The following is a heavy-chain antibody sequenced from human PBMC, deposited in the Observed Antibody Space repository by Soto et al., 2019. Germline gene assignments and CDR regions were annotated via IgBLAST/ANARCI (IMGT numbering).Heavy chain of an antibody. Sequence: SETLSLTCAVSSGSISSSNWWSWVRQPPGKGLEWIGEIYHSGSTNYNPSLKSRVTISVDKSKNQFSLKLSSVTAADTAVYYCARGADYSNPYYYYYYMDVWGKGTTVTVSS. CDR1: SGSISSSNW. V-gene: IGHV4-4*02. CDR3: ARGADYSNPYYYYYYMDV. J-gene: IGHJ6*03. D-gene: IGHD4-4*01. CDR2: IYHSGST.